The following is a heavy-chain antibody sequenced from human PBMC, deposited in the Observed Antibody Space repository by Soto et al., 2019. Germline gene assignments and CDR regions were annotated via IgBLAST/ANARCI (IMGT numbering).Heavy chain of an antibody. CDR2: INPSGGST. Sequence: ASVKVSCKASGYTFTSYYMHWVRQAPGQGLEWMGIINPSGGSTSYAQKFQGRVTMTRDTSTSTVYMELSSLRSEDTAVYYCARVRFYYVSSGYYPGNYYYGMDVWGQGTTVTVSS. CDR3: ARVRFYYVSSGYYPGNYYYGMDV. V-gene: IGHV1-46*01. J-gene: IGHJ6*02. CDR1: GYTFTSYY. D-gene: IGHD3-22*01.